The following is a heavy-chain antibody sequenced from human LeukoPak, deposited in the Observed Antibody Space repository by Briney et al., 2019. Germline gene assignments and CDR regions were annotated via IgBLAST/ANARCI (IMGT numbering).Heavy chain of an antibody. Sequence: PGGSLRLSCAASGFTFSSYWMSWVRQAPGKGLEWVANIKQDGSEKYHVDSVKGRFTISSDNAKTSLYLQMNSLRAEDTAVYYCARNYGKSQYSSSGGAVWGRYFDYWAREPWSPSPQ. D-gene: IGHD6-13*01. CDR2: IKQDGSEK. V-gene: IGHV3-7*01. J-gene: IGHJ4*02. CDR3: ARNYGKSQYSSSGGAVWGRYFDY. CDR1: GFTFSSYW.